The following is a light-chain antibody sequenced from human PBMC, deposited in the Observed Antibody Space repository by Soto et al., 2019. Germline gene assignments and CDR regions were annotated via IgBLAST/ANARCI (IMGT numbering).Light chain of an antibody. Sequence: EIVLTQSPGTLSLSPGERATLSCRASQSVSSSYLAWYQQKPGQAPRLLIYGASRRATGIPDRFSGSGSGTDFTLTISRLEPEDFAAYYCQQYGSSRTFGQGTKLEIK. CDR3: QQYGSSRT. V-gene: IGKV3-20*01. J-gene: IGKJ2*01. CDR2: GAS. CDR1: QSVSSSY.